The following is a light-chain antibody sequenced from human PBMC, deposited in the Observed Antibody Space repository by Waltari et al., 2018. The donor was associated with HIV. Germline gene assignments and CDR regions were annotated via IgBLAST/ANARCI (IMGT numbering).Light chain of an antibody. CDR1: SSNIGSNY. V-gene: IGLV1-47*01. CDR2: RND. CDR3: AACDDFLSGRL. J-gene: IGLJ3*02. Sequence: QSLLTQPPSASGTPGQRVTISCSGSSSNIGSNYVYWYQQFPGTAPKLLIYRNDQRSSGVPDRFSGSKSGTSASLAISGLRSEDEADYYCAACDDFLSGRLFGGGTKLTVL.